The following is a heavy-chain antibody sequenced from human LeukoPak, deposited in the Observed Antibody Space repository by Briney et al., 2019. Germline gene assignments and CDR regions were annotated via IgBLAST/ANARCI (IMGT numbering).Heavy chain of an antibody. CDR3: ARDRPRSYYDSSGYWRAWFDP. Sequence: PSETLSLTCTVSGGSISSYYWSWIRQPAGKGLEWIGRIYTSGSTNYNPSLKSRVTMSVDTSKNQFSLKLSSVTAADTAVYYCARDRPRSYYDSSGYWRAWFDPWGQGTLVTVSS. CDR2: IYTSGST. V-gene: IGHV4-4*07. J-gene: IGHJ5*02. D-gene: IGHD3-22*01. CDR1: GGSISSYY.